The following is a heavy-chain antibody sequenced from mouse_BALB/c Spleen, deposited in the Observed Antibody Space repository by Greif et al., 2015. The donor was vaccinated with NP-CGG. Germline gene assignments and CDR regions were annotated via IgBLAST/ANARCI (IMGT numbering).Heavy chain of an antibody. D-gene: IGHD1-1*01. V-gene: IGHV2-2*02. CDR2: IWSGGST. CDR3: ARNYGGGYYYAMDY. J-gene: IGHJ4*01. CDR1: GFSLTSYG. Sequence: VKLEGSGPGLVQPSQSLSITCTVSGFSLTSYGVHWVRQSPGKGLEWLGVIWSGGSTDYNAAFISRLSISKDNSKSQVFFKMNGLQANDTAIYYCARNYGGGYYYAMDYWGQGTSVTVSS.